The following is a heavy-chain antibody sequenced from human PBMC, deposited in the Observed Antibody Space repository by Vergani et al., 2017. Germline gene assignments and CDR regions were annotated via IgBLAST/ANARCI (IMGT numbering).Heavy chain of an antibody. D-gene: IGHD3-10*02. CDR1: GFTFSSYA. Sequence: QLLESGGGLIQPGGSLRLSCAASGFTFSSYAMSWVRQAPGKGLEWVSAISGSGGSTYYADSVKGRFTISRDNSKNTLYLQMNSLRAEDTAVYYCAKDVFGEPYFDYWGQGTLVTVSS. CDR2: ISGSGGST. CDR3: AKDVFGEPYFDY. J-gene: IGHJ4*02. V-gene: IGHV3-23*01.